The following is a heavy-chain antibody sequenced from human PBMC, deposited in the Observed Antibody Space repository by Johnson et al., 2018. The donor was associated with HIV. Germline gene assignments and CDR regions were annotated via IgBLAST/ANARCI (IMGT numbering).Heavy chain of an antibody. V-gene: IGHV3-30-3*01. D-gene: IGHD2-15*01. CDR2: ISYDGGNK. CDR1: GFTFNSYA. Sequence: QVQLVESGGGVDQPGRSLRLSCAASGFTFNSYAMHWVCQAPGKGLEWVAVISYDGGNKYYADSVKGRFTISRDNSKNTLYLQMNSLRAEDTAVYYCASSAPGLLPNDAFDIWGQGTMVTVSS. J-gene: IGHJ3*02. CDR3: ASSAPGLLPNDAFDI.